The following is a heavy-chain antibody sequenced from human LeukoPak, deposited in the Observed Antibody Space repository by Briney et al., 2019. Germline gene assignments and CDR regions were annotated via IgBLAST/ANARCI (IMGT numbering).Heavy chain of an antibody. CDR3: ARDDCSGGSCYSH. Sequence: SETLSLTCPVSGGSISSGSYYWSWIRQPAGKGLEWIGRIYTSGSTNYNPSLKSRVTISVDTSKNQFSLKLSSVTAADTAVYYCARDDCSGGSCYSHWGQGTLVTVSS. CDR1: GGSISSGSYY. V-gene: IGHV4-61*02. D-gene: IGHD2-15*01. J-gene: IGHJ4*02. CDR2: IYTSGST.